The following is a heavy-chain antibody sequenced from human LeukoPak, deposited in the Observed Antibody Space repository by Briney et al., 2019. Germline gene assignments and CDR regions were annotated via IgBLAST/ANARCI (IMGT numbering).Heavy chain of an antibody. CDR3: ARLWNYDYIWGSYRFFDY. J-gene: IGHJ4*02. CDR2: INHSGST. V-gene: IGHV4-34*01. CDR1: GGSFSGYY. D-gene: IGHD3-16*02. Sequence: SETLSLTCVVSGGSFSGYYWSWIRQPPGKGLEWIGEINHSGSTNYNPSLKSRVTISVDTSKNQFSLKLSSVTAADTAVYYCARLWNYDYIWGSYRFFDYWGQGTLVTVSS.